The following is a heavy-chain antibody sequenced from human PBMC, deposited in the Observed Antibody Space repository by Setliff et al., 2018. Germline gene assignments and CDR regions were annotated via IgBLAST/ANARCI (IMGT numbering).Heavy chain of an antibody. CDR3: TTAHYTGNSRTLDF. CDR2: IYPGDADT. CDR1: GYSFTSYW. J-gene: IGHJ4*02. Sequence: GASLKISCKGSGYSFTSYWIGWVRQMPGKGLEWMGIIYPGDADTRYSPSFEGQVTISADKSISTAYLQWSSLKASDTALYYCTTAHYTGNSRTLDFWGPGTLVTVSS. D-gene: IGHD1-26*01. V-gene: IGHV5-51*01.